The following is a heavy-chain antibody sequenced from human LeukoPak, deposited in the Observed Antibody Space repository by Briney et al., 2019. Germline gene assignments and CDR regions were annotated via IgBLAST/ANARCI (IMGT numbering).Heavy chain of an antibody. CDR3: AREYVSDYEEDY. J-gene: IGHJ4*02. V-gene: IGHV1-18*01. Sequence: GASVKVSCKASGGTFSSYAISWVRQAPGQGLEWMGWISAYNGNTNYAQKLQGRVTMTTDTSTSTAYMELRSLRSDDTAVYYCAREYVSDYEEDYWGQGTLVTVSS. CDR2: ISAYNGNT. D-gene: IGHD5-12*01. CDR1: GGTFSSYA.